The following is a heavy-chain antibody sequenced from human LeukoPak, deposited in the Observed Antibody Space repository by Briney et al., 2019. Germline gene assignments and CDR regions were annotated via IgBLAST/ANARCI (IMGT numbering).Heavy chain of an antibody. CDR1: GYSISSGYY. D-gene: IGHD4-17*01. J-gene: IGHJ5*02. CDR2: IYHSGST. Sequence: SSETLSLTCTVSGYSISSGYYWGWIRQPPGKGLEWIGSIYHSGSTYYNPSLKSRVTISVDTSKNQFSLKLSSVTAADTAVYYCARGVHDYGDYIDWFDPWGQGTLVTVSS. V-gene: IGHV4-38-2*02. CDR3: ARGVHDYGDYIDWFDP.